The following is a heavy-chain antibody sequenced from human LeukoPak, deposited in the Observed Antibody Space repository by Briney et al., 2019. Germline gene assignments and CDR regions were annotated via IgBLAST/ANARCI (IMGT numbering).Heavy chain of an antibody. Sequence: ASVKVSCKASGYTFTGYYMHWVRQAPGQGLEWMGWINPNSGGTNYAQEFQGRVTMTRDTSISTAYMELSRLRSDDTAVYYCARVLYPLASSDYWGQGTLVTVSS. CDR3: ARVLYPLASSDY. D-gene: IGHD3-10*01. CDR2: INPNSGGT. CDR1: GYTFTGYY. V-gene: IGHV1-2*02. J-gene: IGHJ4*02.